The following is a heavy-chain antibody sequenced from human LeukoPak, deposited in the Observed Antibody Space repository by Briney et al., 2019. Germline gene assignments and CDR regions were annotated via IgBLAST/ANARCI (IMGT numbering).Heavy chain of an antibody. V-gene: IGHV4-34*01. D-gene: IGHD5-18*01. CDR1: GGSFSGYY. CDR2: INHSGST. J-gene: IGHJ4*02. CDR3: ARVHSYGSVDY. Sequence: SETLSLTCAVYGGSFSGYYWSWIRQPPGKGLEWIGEINHSGSTNYNPSLKSRVTISVDTSKNQFSLKLSSVTAADTAVYYCARVHSYGSVDYWGQGTLVTVSS.